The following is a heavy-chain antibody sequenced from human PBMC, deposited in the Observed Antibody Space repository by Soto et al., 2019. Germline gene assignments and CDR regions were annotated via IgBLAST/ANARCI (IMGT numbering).Heavy chain of an antibody. CDR1: GYTFTSYD. V-gene: IGHV1-8*01. CDR2: MNHNSGNT. Sequence: ASVKVSCKASGYTFTSYDINWVRQATGQGLEWMGWMNHNSGNTGYAQKFQGRVTMTRNTSISTAYMELSSLRSEDTAVYYCARRVTISGVVTNHFEFWGQGTLVTVSS. D-gene: IGHD3-3*01. CDR3: ARRVTISGVVTNHFEF. J-gene: IGHJ4*02.